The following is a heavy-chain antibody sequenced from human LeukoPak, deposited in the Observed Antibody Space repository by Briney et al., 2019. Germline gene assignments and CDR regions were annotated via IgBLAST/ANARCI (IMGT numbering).Heavy chain of an antibody. CDR3: AKCGNSGCHLIDY. J-gene: IGHJ4*02. Sequence: GGSLRLSCAASGFSFSTYAMSWVRQAPGKGLEWVSVINTNGYSTYYADSVKGRFTISRDNSKSTLYLQMDSLRAEDTAVYYCAKCGNSGCHLIDYWGQGTLVTVSS. V-gene: IGHV3-23*01. D-gene: IGHD5-12*01. CDR1: GFSFSTYA. CDR2: INTNGYST.